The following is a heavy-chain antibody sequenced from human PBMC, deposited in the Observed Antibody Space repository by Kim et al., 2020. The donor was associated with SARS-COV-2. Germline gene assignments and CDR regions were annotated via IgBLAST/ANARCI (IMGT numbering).Heavy chain of an antibody. Sequence: ADSVKGRFTISRDNSKNTRYLQMNSLRAEDTAVYYCAKGRWNYDYYYGMDVWGQGTTVTVSS. V-gene: IGHV3-30*02. J-gene: IGHJ6*02. CDR3: AKGRWNYDYYYGMDV. D-gene: IGHD1-1*01.